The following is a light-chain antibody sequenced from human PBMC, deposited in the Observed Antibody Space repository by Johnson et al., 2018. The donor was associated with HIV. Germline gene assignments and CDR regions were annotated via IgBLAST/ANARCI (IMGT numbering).Light chain of an antibody. Sequence: QAVLTQPPSVSAAPGQKVTISCSGSSSNIGNNYVSWYQQLPGTAPKLLIYENNNRPSWIPDRFSGSKSGTSATLGITGIQTGDEADYYCGTWDSSLSAPYVFGTGTKVPVL. CDR2: ENN. CDR1: SSNIGNNY. V-gene: IGLV1-51*02. J-gene: IGLJ1*01. CDR3: GTWDSSLSAPYV.